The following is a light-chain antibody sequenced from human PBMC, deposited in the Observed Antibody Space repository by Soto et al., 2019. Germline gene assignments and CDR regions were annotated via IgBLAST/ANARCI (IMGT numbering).Light chain of an antibody. CDR3: QQYGTTRIT. CDR2: GAS. Sequence: EIVLTQSAGTLSLSPGERATLSCRASQSVSNSYLAWYQQKPGQAPRLLMYGASNRATGIPDRFSGSGSETDFTLTISRLEPEDFAVYYCQQYGTTRITFGQGTRLEIK. CDR1: QSVSNSY. V-gene: IGKV3-20*01. J-gene: IGKJ5*01.